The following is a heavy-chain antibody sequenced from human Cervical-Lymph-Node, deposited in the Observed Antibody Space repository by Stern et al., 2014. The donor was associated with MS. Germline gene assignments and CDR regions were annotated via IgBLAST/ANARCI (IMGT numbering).Heavy chain of an antibody. CDR1: GFSFSDYC. Sequence: HLVDSVGYFFQPGSSLRLSCAASGFSFSDYCMSWFRLPPGQVLELVSFVSNTGTAIYYADSVKGRFTISRDMARNSLYLQMNSLRDEEKAVYYCVRTWRENTFDTWGQGILVTVSS. CDR2: VSNTGTAI. CDR3: VRTWRENTFDT. J-gene: IGHJ4*02. V-gene: IGHV3-11*01. D-gene: IGHD5-24*01.